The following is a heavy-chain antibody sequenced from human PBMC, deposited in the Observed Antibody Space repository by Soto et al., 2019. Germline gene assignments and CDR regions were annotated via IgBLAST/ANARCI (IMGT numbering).Heavy chain of an antibody. V-gene: IGHV3-30-3*01. Sequence: GGSLRLSCAASGFTFSTYAMQWVRQAPGKGLEWVAVISYDGSNKYYADSVKGRFTISRDNSKNTLYLQMNSLRAEDTAVYYCARDRPSPYCSSTSCSSYFDYWGQGTLVTVSS. J-gene: IGHJ4*02. CDR3: ARDRPSPYCSSTSCSSYFDY. CDR2: ISYDGSNK. CDR1: GFTFSTYA. D-gene: IGHD2-2*01.